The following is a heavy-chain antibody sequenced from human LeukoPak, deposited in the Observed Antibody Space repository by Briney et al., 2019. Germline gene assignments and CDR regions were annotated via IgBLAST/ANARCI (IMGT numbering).Heavy chain of an antibody. V-gene: IGHV1-2*02. Sequence: ASVKVSCKASGYTFSDYYMHWVRQAPGQGLEWMGWIDPHSGGTNYAQKFQGRVTMTRDTSINPAYMELSRLRSDDTAVYYCAREYYDSSGRKHGFDIWGQGTMVAVSS. CDR2: IDPHSGGT. CDR3: AREYYDSSGRKHGFDI. D-gene: IGHD3-22*01. J-gene: IGHJ3*02. CDR1: GYTFSDYY.